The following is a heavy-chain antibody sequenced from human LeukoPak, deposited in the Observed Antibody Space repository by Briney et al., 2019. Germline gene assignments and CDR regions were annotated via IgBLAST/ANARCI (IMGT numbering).Heavy chain of an antibody. CDR1: GFTFSSYS. CDR2: ISSSGGYI. D-gene: IGHD3-22*01. V-gene: IGHV3-21*01. Sequence: GGSLRLSCAASGFTFSSYSMSWGRQAPGKGLEWVSAISSSGGYIYYAHSVKGRFTISRDNAKNSLYLQMNRLRAEATAVYYCESERLHYSVSSGYSREGGDCWGEGTLVTVSS. CDR3: ESERLHYSVSSGYSREGGDC. J-gene: IGHJ4*02.